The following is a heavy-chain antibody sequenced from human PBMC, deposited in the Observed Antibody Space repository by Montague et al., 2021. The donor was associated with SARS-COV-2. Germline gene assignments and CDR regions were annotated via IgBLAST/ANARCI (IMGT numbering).Heavy chain of an antibody. CDR3: ARILVAAAGSPFDP. D-gene: IGHD6-13*01. V-gene: IGHV2-70*11. J-gene: IGHJ5*02. CDR2: IDWDDDK. CDR1: GFSLSTSGMC. Sequence: PALVKPTQTLTLTCTFSGFSLSTSGMCVSWIRQPPGKALEWLARIDWDDDKYYSTSLKTRLTISKDTSKNQVVLTMTNMDPVDTATYYCARILVAAAGSPFDPWGQGPRSPSPQ.